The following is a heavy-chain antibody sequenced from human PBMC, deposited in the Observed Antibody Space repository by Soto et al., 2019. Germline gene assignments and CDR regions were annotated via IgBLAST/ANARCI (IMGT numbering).Heavy chain of an antibody. CDR1: GGSVSSGSYY. CDR2: IDYSGST. CDR3: ARDLSGDYGPEAPRDYYYGLDV. Sequence: SETLSLTCTVSGGSVSSGSYYWSWIRQPPGKGLEWMGYIDYSGSTNYNPSIKSRVTISVDTSKNQFSLKLSSVTAADTAVYYCARDLSGDYGPEAPRDYYYGLDVWGQGTTVTVSS. J-gene: IGHJ6*02. V-gene: IGHV4-61*01. D-gene: IGHD4-17*01.